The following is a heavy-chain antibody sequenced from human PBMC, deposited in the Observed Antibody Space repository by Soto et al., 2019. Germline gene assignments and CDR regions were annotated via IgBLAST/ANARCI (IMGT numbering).Heavy chain of an antibody. CDR1: GFSVRSNY. CDR2: LYAGDRT. CDR3: ARDLGYSYGYYYYAMDV. Sequence: PGVSLRLSCAVSGFSVRSNYMNWVRQAPGKGLEWVSVLYAGDRTYYADSVKGRFTISRDSPKNTLSLQMNSLRVEDTAVYYCARDLGYSYGYYYYAMDVWGQGTTVTVSS. V-gene: IGHV3-53*01. J-gene: IGHJ6*02. D-gene: IGHD5-18*01.